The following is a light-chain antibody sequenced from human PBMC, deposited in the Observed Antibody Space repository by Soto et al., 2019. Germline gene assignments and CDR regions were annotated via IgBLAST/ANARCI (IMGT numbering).Light chain of an antibody. V-gene: IGKV3-11*01. CDR1: QSVGND. J-gene: IGKJ4*01. Sequence: EIVLTQSPDTLSLSRGERATLSCRASQSVGNDLACYQQKPGQAPRLLIYDASSRATGIPARFSGSGSGTDFALTISSLEPEDFAVYYCQQRSNWPPLTFGGGTKVEIK. CDR2: DAS. CDR3: QQRSNWPPLT.